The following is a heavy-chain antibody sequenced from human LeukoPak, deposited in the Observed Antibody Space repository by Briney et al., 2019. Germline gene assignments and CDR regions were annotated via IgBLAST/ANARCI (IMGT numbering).Heavy chain of an antibody. V-gene: IGHV1-69*13. Sequence: SVKVSCKASGGTFSSYAISWVRQAPGQGLEWMGGIVPIFGTANYAQKFQGRVTITADESTSTAYMELSSLRSEDTAVYYCARDRYYYDSSGYYHSYFDYWGQGTLVTVSS. CDR1: GGTFSSYA. CDR3: ARDRYYYDSSGYYHSYFDY. D-gene: IGHD3-22*01. J-gene: IGHJ4*02. CDR2: IVPIFGTA.